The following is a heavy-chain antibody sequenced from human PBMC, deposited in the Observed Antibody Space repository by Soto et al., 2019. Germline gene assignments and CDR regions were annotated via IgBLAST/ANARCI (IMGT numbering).Heavy chain of an antibody. CDR3: ASGNSHYGGKGVGFEP. Sequence: QVQLQESGPGLVKPSQTLSLTCTVSGGSISSGGYYWSWIRQHPGKALEWIGYIYYSGSTYYNPSLKSRVTIAVDTSKNQFSRKLSSVTAADTAVYYCASGNSHYGGKGVGFEPWVQGTLVTVSS. CDR1: GGSISSGGYY. CDR2: IYYSGST. V-gene: IGHV4-31*03. D-gene: IGHD4-17*01. J-gene: IGHJ5*02.